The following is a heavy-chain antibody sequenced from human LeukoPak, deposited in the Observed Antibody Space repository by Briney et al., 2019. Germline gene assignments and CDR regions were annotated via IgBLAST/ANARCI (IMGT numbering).Heavy chain of an antibody. CDR1: GGSFSGYY. Sequence: SETLSLTCAVYGGSFSGYYWSWIRQPPGKGLEWIGEINHSGSTNYNPSLKSRVTISVDTSKNQFSLKLSSVTAADTAVYYCAKTIRSGIAAARNWFDPWGQGTLVTVSS. J-gene: IGHJ5*02. CDR2: INHSGST. CDR3: AKTIRSGIAAARNWFDP. D-gene: IGHD6-13*01. V-gene: IGHV4-34*01.